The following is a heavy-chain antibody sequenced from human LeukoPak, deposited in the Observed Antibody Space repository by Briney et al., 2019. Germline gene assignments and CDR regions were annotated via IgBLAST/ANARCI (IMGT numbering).Heavy chain of an antibody. Sequence: PSETLSLTCTVSGGSISSSSYYWGWIRQPPGKGLEWIGSIYYSGSTYYNPSLKSRVTLSVDTSKNQFSLKLSSVTAADTAVYYCARHRARFYYFDYWGQGTLVTVSS. D-gene: IGHD3-10*01. CDR1: GGSISSSSYY. CDR2: IYYSGST. V-gene: IGHV4-39*01. CDR3: ARHRARFYYFDY. J-gene: IGHJ4*02.